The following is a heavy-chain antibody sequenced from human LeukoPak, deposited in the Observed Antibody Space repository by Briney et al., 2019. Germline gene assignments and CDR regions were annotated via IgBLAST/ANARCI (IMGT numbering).Heavy chain of an antibody. CDR2: INNGGSS. CDR1: GGSLSRSSNN. Sequence: PSEPLSLTCTASGGSLSRSSNNWGWIRQPQGKGLGGFGGINNGGSSYYNPSLKSRVSISVDTSNNQFSLKVNSVTAADTAVYYCARDAGHQLSRRNYYAMDVWGQGTTVTVSS. V-gene: IGHV4-39*07. J-gene: IGHJ6*02. D-gene: IGHD2-2*01. CDR3: ARDAGHQLSRRNYYAMDV.